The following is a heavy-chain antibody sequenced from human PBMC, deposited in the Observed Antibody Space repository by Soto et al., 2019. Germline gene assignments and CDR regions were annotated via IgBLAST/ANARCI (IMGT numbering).Heavy chain of an antibody. D-gene: IGHD3-3*01. Sequence: QVQLQESGPGLVKPSETLSLTCTVSGGSVSSGSYYWSWIRQPPGKGLEWIGYIYYSGSTNYNPSLKSRVTISVDTSKNQFSLKLSSVTAADTAVYYCASGELTYYDFWSGSGRLDYWGQGTLVTVSS. CDR2: IYYSGST. CDR3: ASGELTYYDFWSGSGRLDY. J-gene: IGHJ4*02. CDR1: GGSVSSGSYY. V-gene: IGHV4-61*01.